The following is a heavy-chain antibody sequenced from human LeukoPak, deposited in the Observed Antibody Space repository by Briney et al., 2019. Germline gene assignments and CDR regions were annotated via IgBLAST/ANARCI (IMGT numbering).Heavy chain of an antibody. V-gene: IGHV1-69*05. J-gene: IGHJ4*02. Sequence: ASVKVSCKASGGTFSSYAISWVRQAPGQGLEWMGGIIPIFGTANYAQKFQGRVTITTDEATSTAYMELSSLRSEDTAVYYCARGDRGDGYGIWGQGTLVTVSS. CDR3: ARGDRGDGYGI. CDR1: GGTFSSYA. D-gene: IGHD5-24*01. CDR2: IIPIFGTA.